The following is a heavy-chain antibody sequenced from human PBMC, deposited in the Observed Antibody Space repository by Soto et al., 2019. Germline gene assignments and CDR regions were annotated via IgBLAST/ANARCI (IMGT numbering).Heavy chain of an antibody. J-gene: IGHJ6*02. CDR3: ARAKGPIQVRGVILLYGVDV. V-gene: IGHV3-11*01. CDR2: ISSSGSTI. Sequence: GGSLRLSXAASGFTFSDYYMSWIRQAPGKGLEWVSYISSSGSTIYYADSVKGRFTISRDNAKNSLYLQMNSLRAEDTAVYYCARAKGPIQVRGVILLYGVDVWGQGTTVTVSS. D-gene: IGHD3-10*01. CDR1: GFTFSDYY.